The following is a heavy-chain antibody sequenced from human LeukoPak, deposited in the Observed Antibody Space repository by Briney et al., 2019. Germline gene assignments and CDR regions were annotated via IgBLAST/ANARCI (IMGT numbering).Heavy chain of an antibody. D-gene: IGHD6-13*01. V-gene: IGHV4-34*01. J-gene: IGHJ3*02. CDR3: ASRPGYSSSWYGDAFDI. CDR1: GGSFSGYY. CDR2: INHSGST. Sequence: SETLSLTCAVYGGSFSGYYWSWIRQPPGKGLEWIGEINHSGSTNYNPPLKSRVTISVDTSKNQFSLKLSSVTAADTAVYYCASRPGYSSSWYGDAFDIWGQGTMVTVSS.